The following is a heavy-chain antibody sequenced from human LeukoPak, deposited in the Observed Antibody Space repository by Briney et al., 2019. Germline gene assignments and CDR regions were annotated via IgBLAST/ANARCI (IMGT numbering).Heavy chain of an antibody. V-gene: IGHV4-30-4*01. D-gene: IGHD2-15*01. Sequence: SETLSLTCTVSGGSVDSSNYYWSWIRQPPGKGLEWIGYIYYSGSTYYNPSLKSRVTISVDTSKNQFSLKLSSVTAADTAVYYCASPNCSGGSCYVDYWGQGTLVTVSS. CDR3: ASPNCSGGSCYVDY. J-gene: IGHJ4*02. CDR1: GGSVDSSNYY. CDR2: IYYSGST.